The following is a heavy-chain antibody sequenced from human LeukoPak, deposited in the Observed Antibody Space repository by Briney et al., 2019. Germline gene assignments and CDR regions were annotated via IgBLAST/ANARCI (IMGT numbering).Heavy chain of an antibody. V-gene: IGHV3-7*01. CDR1: GFTFSSYW. D-gene: IGHD1-14*01. Sequence: GGSLRLSCAASGFTFSSYWMSWVRQAPGKGLEWVANIKQDGSEKYYVDSVKGRFTISRDNAKNSLYLQMNSLRAEDTAVYYCASIKNHDAFDYWGQGTLVTVSS. CDR3: ASIKNHDAFDY. J-gene: IGHJ4*02. CDR2: IKQDGSEK.